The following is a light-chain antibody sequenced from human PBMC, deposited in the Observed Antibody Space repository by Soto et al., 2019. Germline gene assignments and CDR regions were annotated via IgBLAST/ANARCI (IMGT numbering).Light chain of an antibody. J-gene: IGLJ2*01. V-gene: IGLV2-14*01. CDR1: SSDVGGYNY. Sequence: QSALTQPASVSGSPGQSITISCTGTSSDVGGYNYVSWYQQHPGKAPKLMIYDVSNRPSGVSNRFSGSKSGNTASLTISGLQAEEEADYYCSSYTSSSPHVVFGGGTKLTV. CDR3: SSYTSSSPHVV. CDR2: DVS.